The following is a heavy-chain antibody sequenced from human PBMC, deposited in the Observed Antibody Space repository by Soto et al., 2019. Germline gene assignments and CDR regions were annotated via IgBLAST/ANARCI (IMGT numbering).Heavy chain of an antibody. Sequence: SETVSLTCTVSGGCVRRGNYYWSWIRQFPGKGLEWIGYISNSGRTHYNPSLMSRITIFVDTSKNQFFLELRSVTAADTALYYCARSDYATASSYTYYWGQGDLV. J-gene: IGHJ4*02. CDR1: GGCVRRGNYY. CDR3: ARSDYATASSYTYY. D-gene: IGHD3-10*01. V-gene: IGHV4-31*03. CDR2: ISNSGRT.